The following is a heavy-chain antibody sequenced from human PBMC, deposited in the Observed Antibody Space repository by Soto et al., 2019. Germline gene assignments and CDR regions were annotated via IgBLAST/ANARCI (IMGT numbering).Heavy chain of an antibody. Sequence: ESLKMAFKGAGDTFTNYWIGWVRQMPGKGLEWMGIIYPGDSDTKYNPSFQGQVTISADRSITTTYLQWSSLKASDTAIYYCAASIFYYGMDVWGQGTTVTVSS. CDR2: IYPGDSDT. V-gene: IGHV5-51*01. CDR3: AASIFYYGMDV. CDR1: GDTFTNYW. J-gene: IGHJ6*02.